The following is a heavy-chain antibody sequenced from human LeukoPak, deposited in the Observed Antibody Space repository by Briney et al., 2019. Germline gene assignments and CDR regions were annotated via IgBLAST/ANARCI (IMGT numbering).Heavy chain of an antibody. V-gene: IGHV4-30-2*01. J-gene: IGHJ4*02. D-gene: IGHD3-10*01. CDR1: GGSISSGGYS. Sequence: TSQTLSLTCAVSGGSISSGGYSWSWIRQPPGKGLEWIGYIYHSGSTYYNPSLKSRVTISVDRSKNQFSLKLSSVTAADTAVYYCARAPGRLLWFGELRLDPRNYFDYWGQGTLVTVSS. CDR2: IYHSGST. CDR3: ARAPGRLLWFGELRLDPRNYFDY.